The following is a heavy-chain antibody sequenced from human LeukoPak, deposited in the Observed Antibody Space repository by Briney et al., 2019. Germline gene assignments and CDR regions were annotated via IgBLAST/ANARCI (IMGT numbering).Heavy chain of an antibody. J-gene: IGHJ5*02. Sequence: ASVTVSRKSSGYTFTSYYMHWLRQPHGQGLEWMGIINPSDGSTSNAQKFQDRVTMTRDTSTSTVYMELSSLRSEDTAVYYCAREIAVAEYNWFDPWGQGILVTVSS. CDR1: GYTFTSYY. D-gene: IGHD6-19*01. V-gene: IGHV1-46*01. CDR2: INPSDGST. CDR3: AREIAVAEYNWFDP.